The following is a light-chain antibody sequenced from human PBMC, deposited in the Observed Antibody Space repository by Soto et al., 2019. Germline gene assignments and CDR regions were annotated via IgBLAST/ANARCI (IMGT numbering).Light chain of an antibody. Sequence: DIQMTQSPSTLSASVGDRVTITCRASQSVNRWVAWYQQKPGKAPKSLIYEATTLESGVPSRFSASGFGTEFTLTISSLQPDDSATYYCRQYTTYPFTFGQGTRLEIK. J-gene: IGKJ5*01. CDR3: RQYTTYPFT. CDR2: EAT. V-gene: IGKV1-5*03. CDR1: QSVNRW.